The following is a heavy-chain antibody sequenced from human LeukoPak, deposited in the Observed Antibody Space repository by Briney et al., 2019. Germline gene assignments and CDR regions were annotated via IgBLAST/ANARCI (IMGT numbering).Heavy chain of an antibody. CDR1: GDSVSSNSAA. V-gene: IGHV6-1*01. J-gene: IGHJ6*02. Sequence: SQTLSLTCAISGDSVSSNSAAWNWIRQSPSRGLEWLGRTYYRSKWYNDYAVSVKSRITINPDTSKNQFSLKLSSVTAADTAVYYCARDFRLDTALGGMDVWGQGTTVTVSS. CDR3: ARDFRLDTALGGMDV. D-gene: IGHD3-9*01. CDR2: TYYRSKWYN.